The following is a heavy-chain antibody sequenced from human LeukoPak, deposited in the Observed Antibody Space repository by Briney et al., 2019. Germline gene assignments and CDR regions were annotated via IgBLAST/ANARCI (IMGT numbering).Heavy chain of an antibody. J-gene: IGHJ6*02. CDR2: IIPILGIA. CDR3: ARAMGGYGDYDYYYGMDV. CDR1: GGTFSSYT. Sequence: GGSVKVSCKASGGTFSSYTISWVRQAPGQGLEWMGRIIPILGIANYAQKFQGRVTITPDKSTSTAYMELSSLRSEDAAVYYCARAMGGYGDYDYYYGMDVWGQGTTVTVSS. D-gene: IGHD4-17*01. V-gene: IGHV1-69*02.